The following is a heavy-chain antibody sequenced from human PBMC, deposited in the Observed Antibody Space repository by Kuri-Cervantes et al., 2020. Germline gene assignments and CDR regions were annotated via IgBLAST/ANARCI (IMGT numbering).Heavy chain of an antibody. V-gene: IGHV4-39*01. Sequence: SETLSLTCTVSGGSISSSSYYWGWIRQPPGKGLEWIGSIYYSGSTYYNPSLKSRVTISVDTSKNQFSLKLNSVTAADMAVYYCARGGLAATRRCGYGYWGQGTLVTVSS. CDR2: IYYSGST. CDR3: ARGGLAATRRCGYGY. CDR1: GGSISSSSYY. J-gene: IGHJ4*02. D-gene: IGHD3-22*01.